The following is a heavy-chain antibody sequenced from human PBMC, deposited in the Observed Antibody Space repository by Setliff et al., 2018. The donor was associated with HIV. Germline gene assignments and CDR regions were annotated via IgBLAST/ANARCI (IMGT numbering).Heavy chain of an antibody. CDR3: TTIQKLTTPVDY. D-gene: IGHD4-17*01. CDR2: IKSKSDGGTT. V-gene: IGHV3-15*07. Sequence: GGSLRLSCAVSGFTFSNAWMNWVRQAPGKGLEWVGRIKSKSDGGTTDYAAPVKGRFTISRDDSKNTLYLQMNSLKTEDTAVYYCTTIQKLTTPVDYWGQGTLVTVPQ. CDR1: GFTFSNAW. J-gene: IGHJ4*02.